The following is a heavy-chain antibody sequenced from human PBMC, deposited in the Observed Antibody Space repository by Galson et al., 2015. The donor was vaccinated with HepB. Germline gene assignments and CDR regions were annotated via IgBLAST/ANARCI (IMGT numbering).Heavy chain of an antibody. J-gene: IGHJ6*02. CDR1: GFSFDTYW. Sequence: SLRLSCAASGFSFDTYWMTWVRQAPGKGLEWVANIKQDAREKFYVDSVRGRFTISRDNAKNLLYLEMNSLRSEDTAVYYCAREKWIEMWGPYGMDVWGQGTTVTVSS. CDR2: IKQDAREK. CDR3: AREKWIEMWGPYGMDV. V-gene: IGHV3-7*05. D-gene: IGHD5-24*01.